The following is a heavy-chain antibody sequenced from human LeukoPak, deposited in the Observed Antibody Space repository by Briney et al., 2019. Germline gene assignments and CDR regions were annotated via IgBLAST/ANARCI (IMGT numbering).Heavy chain of an antibody. CDR2: IYHSGST. Sequence: SETLSLTCAVSGGSISSGGYSWSWIRQPPGKGLEWIGYIYHSGSTYYNPSLKSRVTISVDRSKNQFSLKLSSVTAADTAVYYCAREAVGGHPYFDYWGQGTLVTVSS. V-gene: IGHV4-30-2*01. CDR3: AREAVGGHPYFDY. J-gene: IGHJ4*02. D-gene: IGHD6-19*01. CDR1: GGSISSGGYS.